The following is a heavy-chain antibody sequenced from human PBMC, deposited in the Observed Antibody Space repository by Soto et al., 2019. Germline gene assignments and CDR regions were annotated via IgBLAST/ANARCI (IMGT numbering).Heavy chain of an antibody. CDR3: ARVGYWNADFHY. Sequence: PSETLSLTCTVSGGSISSSYWSWIRQPPGKGLEWIGYIYDSGSTYYNSSLKSRVTMSVDTSKNQFSLKLSSVTAADTAVYYCARVGYWNADFHYWGQGTLVTVSS. CDR2: IYDSGST. D-gene: IGHD1-1*01. V-gene: IGHV4-59*08. J-gene: IGHJ4*02. CDR1: GGSISSSY.